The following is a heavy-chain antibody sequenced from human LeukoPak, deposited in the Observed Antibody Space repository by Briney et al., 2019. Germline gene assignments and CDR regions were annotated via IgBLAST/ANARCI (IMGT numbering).Heavy chain of an antibody. CDR2: INPNSGGT. D-gene: IGHD3-16*01. V-gene: IGHV1-2*06. CDR1: GYTFTAYY. J-gene: IGHJ3*02. CDR3: ARHRDYGGDAFDI. Sequence: ASVKVSCXASGYTFTAYYMHWVRQAHGQGLEWMGRINPNSGGTNYAQKFQGRVTMTRDTSISTAYMELSRLRSDDSAVYYCARHRDYGGDAFDIWGQGTMVTVSS.